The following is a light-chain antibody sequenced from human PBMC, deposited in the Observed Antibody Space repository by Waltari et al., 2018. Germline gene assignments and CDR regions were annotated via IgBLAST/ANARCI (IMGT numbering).Light chain of an antibody. CDR1: APHIGARHD. J-gene: IGLJ3*02. CDR2: GST. CDR3: QSYDTSLTVV. V-gene: IGLV1-40*01. Sequence: QSVLTQPPPVSGAPGQTVTIPCTGSAPHIGARHDVHWYQQVPRAAPTLLIYGSTSRPLGVPDRFFGSTSGTSASLAITGLQAEDEAVYYCQSYDTSLTVVFGGGTKLTVL.